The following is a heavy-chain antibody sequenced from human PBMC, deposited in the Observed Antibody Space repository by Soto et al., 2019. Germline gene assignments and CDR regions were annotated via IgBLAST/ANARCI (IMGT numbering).Heavy chain of an antibody. D-gene: IGHD1-1*01. J-gene: IGHJ4*02. CDR1: GFTFPSSA. Sequence: QMQLVQSGPEVKKPGTSVKVSCKASGFTFPSSAVQWVRQARGQRLEWIGWIVVASGNTNSAQKFQERVTFTRDMSTSTVYMELSGLKSEYTAVDYCAADDMTTFIWGQGALVTVSS. V-gene: IGHV1-58*01. CDR3: AADDMTTFI. CDR2: IVVASGNT.